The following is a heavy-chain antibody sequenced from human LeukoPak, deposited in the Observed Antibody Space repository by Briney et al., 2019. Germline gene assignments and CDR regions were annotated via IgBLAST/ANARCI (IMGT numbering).Heavy chain of an antibody. CDR1: GVSISSDY. V-gene: IGHV4-59*01. Sequence: PSETLSLTCTVSGVSISSDYWSWIRQPPGKGLEWIGYFPYSGGTNYNPSLKSRVTISVDTSKNQFSLRLSSVTAADTAVYYCARGSHYSSGTLTWGQGTLVTVSS. CDR3: ARGSHYSSGTLT. J-gene: IGHJ4*02. D-gene: IGHD6-19*01. CDR2: FPYSGGT.